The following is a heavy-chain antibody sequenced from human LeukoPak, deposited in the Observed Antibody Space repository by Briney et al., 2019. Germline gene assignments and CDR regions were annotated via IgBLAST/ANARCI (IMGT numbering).Heavy chain of an antibody. J-gene: IGHJ4*02. CDR1: GFTFSSYS. CDR2: ISSSSSYI. V-gene: IGHV3-21*01. Sequence: GGSLRLSCAASGFTFSSYSMNWVRQAPGKGLEWVSSISSSSSYIYYAGSVKCRFTISRDNAKNLLYLQMNSLRAEDTAVYYCARDVSDMVRGVVDYWGQGTLVTVSS. D-gene: IGHD3-10*01. CDR3: ARDVSDMVRGVVDY.